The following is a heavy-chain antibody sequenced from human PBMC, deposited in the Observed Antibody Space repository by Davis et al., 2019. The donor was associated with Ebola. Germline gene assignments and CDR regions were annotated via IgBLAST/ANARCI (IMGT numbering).Heavy chain of an antibody. V-gene: IGHV3-33*06. CDR1: GFTFSSYA. J-gene: IGHJ4*02. Sequence: GGSLRLSCAASGFTFSSYAMNWVRQDPGKGLEWVAVIWYDGSNKYYADSVKGRFTISRDNSKNTLYLQMNSLRAEDTAVYYCAKGYWNDAFWDYYFDYWGQGTLVTVSS. CDR3: AKGYWNDAFWDYYFDY. CDR2: IWYDGSNK. D-gene: IGHD1-1*01.